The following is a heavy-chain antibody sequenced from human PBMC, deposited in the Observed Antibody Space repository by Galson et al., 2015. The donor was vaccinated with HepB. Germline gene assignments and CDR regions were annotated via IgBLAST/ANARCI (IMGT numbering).Heavy chain of an antibody. V-gene: IGHV3-23*01. CDR3: SKSLRHYPYDMDV. D-gene: IGHD1-26*01. CDR2: ISGGGGNT. CDR1: GVIFNNYA. Sequence: SLILSCAASGVIFNNYAMTWVRQPPGKGLEWFASISGGGGNTFYSESVKGRFTIPRDNSKNTLFLQMNSLRADDTAVYSCSKSLRHYPYDMDVWGPGTTVSVSS. J-gene: IGHJ6*02.